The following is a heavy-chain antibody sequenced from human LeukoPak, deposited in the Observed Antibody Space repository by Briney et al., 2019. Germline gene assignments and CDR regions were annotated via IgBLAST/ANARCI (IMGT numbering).Heavy chain of an antibody. D-gene: IGHD4-23*01. CDR2: IIPILGIA. V-gene: IGHV1-69*04. Sequence: SVKVSCKASGGTFSSYAVSWVRQAPGQGLEWMGRIIPILGIANYAQKFQGRVTITADKSTSTAYMELSSLRSEDTAVYYCARGPTVVNDAFDIWGQGTMVTVSS. CDR3: ARGPTVVNDAFDI. J-gene: IGHJ3*02. CDR1: GGTFSSYA.